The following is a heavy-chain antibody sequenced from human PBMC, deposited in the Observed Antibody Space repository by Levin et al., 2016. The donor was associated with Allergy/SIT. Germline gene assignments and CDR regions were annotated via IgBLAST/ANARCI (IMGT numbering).Heavy chain of an antibody. J-gene: IGHJ5*02. CDR3: ARTSYYDPNWFDP. CDR1: GGSISSYY. V-gene: IGHV4-59*01. Sequence: SETLSLTCTVSGGSISSYYWSWIRQPPGKGLEWIGYIYYSGSTNYNPSLKSRVTISVDTSKNQFSLKLSSVTAADTAVYYCARTSYYDPNWFDPWGQGTLVTVSS. D-gene: IGHD3-3*01. CDR2: IYYSGST.